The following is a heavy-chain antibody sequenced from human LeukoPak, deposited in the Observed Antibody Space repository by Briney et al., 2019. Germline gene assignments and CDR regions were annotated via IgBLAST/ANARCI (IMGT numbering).Heavy chain of an antibody. Sequence: GGSLRLSCAASGFTVSSNYMSWVRQAPGKGLEWVPAISGSGGSTYYADSVKGRFTISRDNSKDTLYLQMNSLRAEDPAVYYCAKDLAFDIWGQGTMVTFSS. CDR3: AKDLAFDI. J-gene: IGHJ3*02. CDR1: GFTVSSNY. CDR2: ISGSGGST. V-gene: IGHV3-23*01.